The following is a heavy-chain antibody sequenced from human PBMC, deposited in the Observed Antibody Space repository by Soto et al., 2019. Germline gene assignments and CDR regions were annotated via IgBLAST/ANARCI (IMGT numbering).Heavy chain of an antibody. Sequence: PSETLSLTCTVSGDSIRSGNHYWSWIRQPPGKGLEWIGEINHSGSTNYNPSLKSRVTISVDTSKNQFSLKLSSVTAADTAVYYCARGSRHFYYYGMDVWGQGTTVTVSS. V-gene: IGHV4-39*07. CDR1: GDSIRSGNHY. CDR2: INHSGST. D-gene: IGHD6-13*01. CDR3: ARGSRHFYYYGMDV. J-gene: IGHJ6*02.